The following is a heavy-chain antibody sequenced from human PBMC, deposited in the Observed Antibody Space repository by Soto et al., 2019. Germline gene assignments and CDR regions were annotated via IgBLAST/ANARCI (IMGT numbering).Heavy chain of an antibody. CDR1: GFAFSNYA. Sequence: SGGSLRLSCAAPGFAFSNYAMSWVRQSPGKGLEWISSLTGGGDNTHYAESVKGRFTISRDNSKSTLFLQIESLRDEDTAVYYCARDKGDKYSDRYSYGNYFDYWGQGTLVTVSS. CDR2: LTGGGDNT. V-gene: IGHV3-23*01. J-gene: IGHJ4*02. CDR3: ARDKGDKYSDRYSYGNYFDY. D-gene: IGHD5-18*01.